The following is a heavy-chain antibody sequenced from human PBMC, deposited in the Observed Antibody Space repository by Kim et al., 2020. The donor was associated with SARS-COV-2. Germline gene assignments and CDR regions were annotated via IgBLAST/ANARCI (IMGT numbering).Heavy chain of an antibody. Sequence: RYSPSFQGQVTIAADKSISTAYLQWSSLKASDTAMYYCARLYSGSYYFDYWGQGTLVTVSS. J-gene: IGHJ4*02. V-gene: IGHV5-51*01. CDR3: ARLYSGSYYFDY. D-gene: IGHD1-26*01.